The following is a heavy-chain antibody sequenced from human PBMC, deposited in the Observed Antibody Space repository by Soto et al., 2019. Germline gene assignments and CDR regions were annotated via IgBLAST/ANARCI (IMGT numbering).Heavy chain of an antibody. CDR2: INHSGST. CDR1: GGSFSGYY. CDR3: ARGLDLDRIALSY. Sequence: QVQLQQWGAGLLKPSETLSLTCAVYGGSFSGYYWSWIRQPPGKGLEWIGEINHSGSTNYNPSLKSRVTISVDTSKNQFSLKLSSVTAADTAVYYCARGLDLDRIALSYWGQGTLVTVSS. D-gene: IGHD6-13*01. V-gene: IGHV4-34*01. J-gene: IGHJ4*02.